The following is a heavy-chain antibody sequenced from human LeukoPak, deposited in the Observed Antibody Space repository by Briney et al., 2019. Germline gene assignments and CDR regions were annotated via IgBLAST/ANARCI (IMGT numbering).Heavy chain of an antibody. CDR1: GFTFSSYW. J-gene: IGHJ4*02. D-gene: IGHD6-19*01. CDR3: ARDNSIAVAGIEERGFDY. Sequence: GGSLRLSCAASGFTFSSYWVSWVRQAPGKGLEWVANIKQDGSEKYYVDSVKGRFTISRDNAKNSLYLQMNSLRAEDTAVYYCARDNSIAVAGIEERGFDYWGQGTLVTVSS. CDR2: IKQDGSEK. V-gene: IGHV3-7*03.